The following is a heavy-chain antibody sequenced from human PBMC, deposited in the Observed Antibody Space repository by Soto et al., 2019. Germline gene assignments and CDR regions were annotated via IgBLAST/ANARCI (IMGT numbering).Heavy chain of an antibody. J-gene: IGHJ4*02. CDR1: GFTFSIYG. CDR3: AKSAPAQGGYSYEFDY. D-gene: IGHD5-18*01. CDR2: ISYDGSNK. Sequence: GSLRLSCAASGFTFSIYGMHWVRQAPGKGLEWVAVISYDGSNKYYADSVKGRFTISRDNSKNTLYLQMNSLRAEDTAVYYCAKSAPAQGGYSYEFDYWGQGTLVTVSS. V-gene: IGHV3-30*18.